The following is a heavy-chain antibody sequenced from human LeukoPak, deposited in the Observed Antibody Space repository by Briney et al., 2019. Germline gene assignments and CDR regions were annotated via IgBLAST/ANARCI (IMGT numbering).Heavy chain of an antibody. CDR2: IRRKTDGGTA. V-gene: IGHV3-15*01. CDR1: GFTFTNSL. CDR3: ISGFCSSASCYA. Sequence: GGALKPSCEAPGFTFTNSLMGWVRQAPGEGRGGGGRIRRKTDGGTADYAAPVMGRFTISRDDSNNTLYLQMNSLKTEDTAVYYCISGFCSSASCYAWGRGTLVIVSS. J-gene: IGHJ4*02. D-gene: IGHD2-2*01.